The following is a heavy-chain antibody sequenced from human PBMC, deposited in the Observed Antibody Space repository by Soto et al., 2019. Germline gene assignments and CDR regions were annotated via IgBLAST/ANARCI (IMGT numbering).Heavy chain of an antibody. D-gene: IGHD3-22*01. CDR2: IYPGDSDT. J-gene: IGHJ5*02. CDR3: ARRGYYDSSGFSRFDP. CDR1: GYSFTSYW. Sequence: GESLKISCKGSGYSFTSYWIGWVRQMPGKGLEWMGIIYPGDSDTRYSPSFQGQVTISADKSISTAYLQWSSLKASDTAMHYCARRGYYDSSGFSRFDPWGQGTLVTVSS. V-gene: IGHV5-51*01.